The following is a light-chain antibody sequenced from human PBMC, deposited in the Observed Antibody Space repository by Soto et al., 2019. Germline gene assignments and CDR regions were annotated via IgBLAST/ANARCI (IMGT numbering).Light chain of an antibody. J-gene: IGLJ3*02. CDR1: SSNIGAGYD. CDR2: GSL. Sequence: QTVVTQPPSVSGAPGQRVTLSCSGGSSNIGAGYDVHWYQQLPGTAPKLLIYGSLKRPSGVPDRFSGSKSGPSASLAITGLQAEDEAYYYCQSYDSSLVGWVFGGGTKLTVL. V-gene: IGLV1-40*01. CDR3: QSYDSSLVGWV.